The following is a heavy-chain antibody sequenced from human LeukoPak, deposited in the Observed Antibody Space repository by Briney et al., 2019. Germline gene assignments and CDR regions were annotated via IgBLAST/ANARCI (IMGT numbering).Heavy chain of an antibody. CDR2: ISWNSGSI. Sequence: GRSLRLSCAASGFTFDDYAMHWVRQAPGKGLEWVSGISWNSGSIGYADSVKGRFTISRDNAKNSLYLQMNSLRAEDTALYYCAIATVTTPFEDWGQGTLVTVSS. V-gene: IGHV3-9*01. CDR1: GFTFDDYA. D-gene: IGHD4-17*01. CDR3: AIATVTTPFED. J-gene: IGHJ4*02.